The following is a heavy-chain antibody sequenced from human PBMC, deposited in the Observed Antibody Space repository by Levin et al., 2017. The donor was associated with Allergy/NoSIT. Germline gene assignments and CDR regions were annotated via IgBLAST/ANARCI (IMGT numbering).Heavy chain of an antibody. V-gene: IGHV3-23*01. J-gene: IGHJ4*02. CDR1: GFTFSSYS. D-gene: IGHD1-26*01. Sequence: LSLTCAASGFTFSSYSMSWVRQTPGKGLEWVSGVNENGVAKYYADSAKGRFTISRDNSKNAVYLQMNSLRVEDTAVYYCAKGTTKWELYDYWGLGTQVTVSS. CDR2: VNENGVAK. CDR3: AKGTTKWELYDY.